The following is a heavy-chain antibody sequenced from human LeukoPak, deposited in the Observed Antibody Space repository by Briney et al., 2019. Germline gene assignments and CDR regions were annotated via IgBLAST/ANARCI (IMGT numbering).Heavy chain of an antibody. V-gene: IGHV3-23*01. CDR2: IGGSGGST. CDR1: GFTFSSYA. J-gene: IGHJ4*02. Sequence: GGSLRLSCRTSGFTFSSYAMSWVRQAPGKGLEWVSAIGGSGGSTYSADSVKGRFTIPRDNSKNLLYLQMNSLRAEDTAIYYCAKTNLIVVPSTIRRGGFFDYWGQGTLVTVSS. D-gene: IGHD2-2*01. CDR3: AKTNLIVVPSTIRRGGFFDY.